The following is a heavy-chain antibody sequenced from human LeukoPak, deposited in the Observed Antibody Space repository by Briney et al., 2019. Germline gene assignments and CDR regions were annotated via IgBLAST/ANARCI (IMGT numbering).Heavy chain of an antibody. D-gene: IGHD3-3*01. Sequence: ASVKVSCKASGYTFTSYDINWVRQATGQGLEWMGWMNPNSGNTGYAQKFQGRVTMTRNTSISTAYMELSSLRSEDTAVYYCARGDSYYDFWSGYYSRNWFDPWGQGTLVTVSS. V-gene: IGHV1-8*01. CDR1: GYTFTSYD. CDR2: MNPNSGNT. CDR3: ARGDSYYDFWSGYYSRNWFDP. J-gene: IGHJ5*02.